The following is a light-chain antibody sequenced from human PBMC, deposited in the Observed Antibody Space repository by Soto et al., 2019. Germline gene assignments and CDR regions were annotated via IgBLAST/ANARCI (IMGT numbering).Light chain of an antibody. Sequence: EIVMTQSPATLPVSPGERATLYCRASQSVSSNLAWYQQKPGQAPRLLIYGASTRATGIPARFSGSGSGTEFTLTISSLQSEDFAVYYCQQYNNWPGFGPGTKVD. V-gene: IGKV3-15*01. CDR2: GAS. CDR3: QQYNNWPG. CDR1: QSVSSN. J-gene: IGKJ3*01.